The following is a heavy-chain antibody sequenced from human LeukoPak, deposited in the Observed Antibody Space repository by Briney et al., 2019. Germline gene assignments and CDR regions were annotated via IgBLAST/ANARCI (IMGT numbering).Heavy chain of an antibody. CDR3: ATLSGVSHGYDY. CDR1: GFTFSSYA. CDR2: ILHDGSNK. D-gene: IGHD5-24*01. Sequence: GGSLRLSCAASGFTFSSYAMHWVRQAPGKGLEWVAVILHDGSNKQYADSVKGRFTISRDNSKNTLYLQINSLRAEDTAVYYCATLSGVSHGYDYWGLGTLVTVSS. J-gene: IGHJ4*02. V-gene: IGHV3-30*03.